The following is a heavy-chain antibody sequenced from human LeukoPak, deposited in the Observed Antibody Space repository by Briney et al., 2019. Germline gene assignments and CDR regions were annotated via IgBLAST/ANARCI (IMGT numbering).Heavy chain of an antibody. CDR3: AREWQGGIAAAGTRIEGDY. J-gene: IGHJ4*02. V-gene: IGHV3-7*01. CDR2: IKQDESEK. Sequence: PGGSLRLSCAVSGFSVSGYWMTWVRQAPGKGLEWVANIKQDESEKNYVDSVKGRFTISRDNAENSLFLQMNSLRVEDTAVYYCAREWQGGIAAAGTRIEGDYWGQGTLVAVSS. D-gene: IGHD6-13*01. CDR1: GFSVSGYW.